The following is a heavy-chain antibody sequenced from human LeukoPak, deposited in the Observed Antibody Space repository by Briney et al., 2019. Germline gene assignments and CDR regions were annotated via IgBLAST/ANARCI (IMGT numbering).Heavy chain of an antibody. CDR1: GYTFTGYY. J-gene: IGHJ4*02. CDR3: ARVPRYYCSSTSCYRGYFDY. Sequence: GASVKVSCKPSGYTFTGYYMHWVRQAPGQGLEWMGWINPNSGGTNYAQKFQGRVTMTRDTSISTAYMELRSLRSDDTAVYYCARVPRYYCSSTSCYRGYFDYWGQGTLVTVSS. V-gene: IGHV1-2*02. D-gene: IGHD2-2*01. CDR2: INPNSGGT.